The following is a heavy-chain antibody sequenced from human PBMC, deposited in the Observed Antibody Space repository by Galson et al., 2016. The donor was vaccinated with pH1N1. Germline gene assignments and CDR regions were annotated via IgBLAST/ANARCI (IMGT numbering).Heavy chain of an antibody. CDR1: GGTFSSYG. CDR2: IIPIFGTA. D-gene: IGHD3-22*01. Sequence: SVKVSCKASGGTFSSYGINWVRQAPGQGLEWMGGIIPIFGTAKYAQNFQGRVTIIADESTTTAYMELSSLRSEDTAVYYCAREDYYDTDLSDWYFDLWGRGTLVTVSS. J-gene: IGHJ2*01. V-gene: IGHV1-69*13. CDR3: AREDYYDTDLSDWYFDL.